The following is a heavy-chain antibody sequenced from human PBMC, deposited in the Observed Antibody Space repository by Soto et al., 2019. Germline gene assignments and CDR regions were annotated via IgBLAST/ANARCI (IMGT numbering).Heavy chain of an antibody. V-gene: IGHV4-59*08. D-gene: IGHD3-10*01. CDR2: IYYSGST. J-gene: IGHJ4*02. CDR1: GGSISSYY. CDR3: ARRYGVYFDY. Sequence: QVQLQESGPGLVKPSETLSLTCTVSGGSISSYYWSWIRQPPGKGLEWIGYIYYSGSTNYNPSLTRRVSISVDPPKNQFSLKLSSVTAADTAVYYCARRYGVYFDYWGQGTLVTVSS.